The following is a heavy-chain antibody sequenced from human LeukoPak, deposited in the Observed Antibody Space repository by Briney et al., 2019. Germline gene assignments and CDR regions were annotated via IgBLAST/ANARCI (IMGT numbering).Heavy chain of an antibody. D-gene: IGHD2-2*01. V-gene: IGHV1-2*02. J-gene: IGHJ3*02. Sequence: ASVKVSCKASGYTFTGYYIHWVRQAPGQGLGWMGWINPNSGGTNYAQKFLGRVTMTRDTSIKTASMELSRLRFDDTAVYYCARGPDAIFDIWGQGTMVTVSS. CDR1: GYTFTGYY. CDR3: ARGPDAIFDI. CDR2: INPNSGGT.